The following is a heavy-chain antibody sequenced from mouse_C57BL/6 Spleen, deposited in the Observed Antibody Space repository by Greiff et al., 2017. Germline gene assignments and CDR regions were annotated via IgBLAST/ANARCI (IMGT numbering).Heavy chain of an antibody. V-gene: IGHV1-69*01. D-gene: IGHD2-4*01. CDR1: GYTFTSYW. J-gene: IGHJ4*01. CDR3: ARKYDYDPRAMDD. Sequence: VQLQQPGAELVMPGASVKLSCKASGYTFTSYWMHWVKQRPGQGLEWIGEIDPSDSYTNYNQKFKGKSTLTVDKSSSTAYMQLSSLTSEDSAVYYCARKYDYDPRAMDDWGQGTSVTVSS. CDR2: IDPSDSYT.